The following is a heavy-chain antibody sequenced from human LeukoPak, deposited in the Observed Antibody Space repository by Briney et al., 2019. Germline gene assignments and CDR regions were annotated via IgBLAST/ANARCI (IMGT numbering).Heavy chain of an antibody. CDR1: GGSISSYY. V-gene: IGHV4-4*07. Sequence: ETLSLTCTVSGGSISSYYWSWIRQPAGKGLEWIGRIYTSGSTNYNPSLKSRVTMSADTSKNQFSLKLSSVTAADTAVYYCARDHPSSSVGSFDYWGQGTLVTVSS. D-gene: IGHD6-6*01. CDR2: IYTSGST. CDR3: ARDHPSSSVGSFDY. J-gene: IGHJ4*02.